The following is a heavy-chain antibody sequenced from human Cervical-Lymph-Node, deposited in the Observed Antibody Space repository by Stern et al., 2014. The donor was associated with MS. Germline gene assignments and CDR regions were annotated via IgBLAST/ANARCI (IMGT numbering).Heavy chain of an antibody. V-gene: IGHV5-51*01. CDR3: ARQTTAWASDV. J-gene: IGHJ4*02. D-gene: IGHD1-14*01. Sequence: EVQLVESGAELIRPGESLKISCKGSGYKFSIYWIAWVRQMPGQGLEWMGIIFPVDSKTRYSPSFQGQVTMSADKSTSTAYLQWSSLNASDTAMYFCARQTTAWASDVWGQGTLVTVSS. CDR1: GYKFSIYW. CDR2: IFPVDSKT.